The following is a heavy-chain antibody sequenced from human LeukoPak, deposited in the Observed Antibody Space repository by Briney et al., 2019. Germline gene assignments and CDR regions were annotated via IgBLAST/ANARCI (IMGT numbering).Heavy chain of an antibody. V-gene: IGHV3-23*01. CDR1: GFTFSSAA. CDR2: IIGSDDRT. J-gene: IGHJ4*02. Sequence: GGSLRLSCAASGFTFSSAAMTWVRQAPGKRLEWVSTIIGSDDRTYYADSVKGRFTISRDFSKNTLLLQMNSLRVEDTAIYYSAKGPQVGSGYHPDYLGQGTMVTVSS. CDR3: AKGPQVGSGYHPDY. D-gene: IGHD3-22*01.